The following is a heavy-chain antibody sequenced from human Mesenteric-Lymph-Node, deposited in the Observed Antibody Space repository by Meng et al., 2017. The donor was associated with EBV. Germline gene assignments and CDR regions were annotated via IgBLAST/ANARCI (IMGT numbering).Heavy chain of an antibody. V-gene: IGHV4-4*02. D-gene: IGHD3-10*01. CDR2: IFHSGTT. J-gene: IGHJ5*02. CDR3: AKVDGSGRSNWFDP. CDR1: GGSISSYNW. Sequence: QVQVQESGPGLVKPSGTLSLTCAVSGGSISSYNWWSWVRQTPGKGLEWIGEIFHSGTTNNNPSLRSRLTLSVDKSKNQFSLRLSSVTAADTAVYYCAKVDGSGRSNWFDPWGQGTLVTVSS.